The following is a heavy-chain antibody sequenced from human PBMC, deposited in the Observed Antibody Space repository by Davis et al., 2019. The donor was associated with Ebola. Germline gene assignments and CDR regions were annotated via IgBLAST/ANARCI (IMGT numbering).Heavy chain of an antibody. CDR2: IYHSGST. Sequence: SETLSLTCAVSGGSISSSNWWSWVRQPPGKGLEWIGEIYHSGSTNYNPSLKSRVTISVDRSKNQFSLKVSSVTAADTAVYYCARGKWEFPYYYYYYMDVWGKGTTVTVSS. V-gene: IGHV4-4*02. J-gene: IGHJ6*03. CDR3: ARGKWEFPYYYYYYMDV. D-gene: IGHD1-26*01. CDR1: GGSISSSNW.